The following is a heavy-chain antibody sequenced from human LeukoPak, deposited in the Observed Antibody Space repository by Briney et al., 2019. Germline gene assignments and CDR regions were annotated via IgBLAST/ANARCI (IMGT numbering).Heavy chain of an antibody. J-gene: IGHJ4*02. D-gene: IGHD2-2*01. V-gene: IGHV1-46*01. CDR3: ARAPGGSSTSSAELNDY. Sequence: GASVKVFCKASGYTFTSYYMHWVRQAPGQGLEWMGIINPSGGSTSYAQKFQGRVTMTRDTSTSTVYMELSSLRSEDTAVYYCARAPGGSSTSSAELNDYWGQGTLVTVSS. CDR1: GYTFTSYY. CDR2: INPSGGST.